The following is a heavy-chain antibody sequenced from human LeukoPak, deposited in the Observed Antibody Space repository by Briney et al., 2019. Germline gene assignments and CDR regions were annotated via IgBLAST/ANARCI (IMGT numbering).Heavy chain of an antibody. CDR1: GGSMNSYY. CDR2: IYYSGST. Sequence: SETLSLTCSVSGGSMNSYYWSWIRQSPGKGLEWIGYIYYSGSTNYNPSLKSRVTISVDTSKNQFSLKLSSVTAADTAVYYCARHVWLQPFDYWGQGTLVTVPS. J-gene: IGHJ4*02. CDR3: ARHVWLQPFDY. D-gene: IGHD3-9*01. V-gene: IGHV4-59*08.